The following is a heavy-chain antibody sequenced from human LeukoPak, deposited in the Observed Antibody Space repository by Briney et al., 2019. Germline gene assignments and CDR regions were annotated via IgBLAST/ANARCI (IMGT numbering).Heavy chain of an antibody. J-gene: IGHJ6*04. CDR2: IYYSGST. CDR3: ASYDFWSGPMDA. Sequence: KPSETLSLTCTVSGGSISSSSCYWGWLRQPPGKGLEWIGSIYYSGSTYYNPSLKSRVTISVDTSKNQFSLKLSSVTAADTAVYYCASYDFWSGPMDAWGKGTTVTVSS. V-gene: IGHV4-39*01. D-gene: IGHD3-3*01. CDR1: GGSISSSSCY.